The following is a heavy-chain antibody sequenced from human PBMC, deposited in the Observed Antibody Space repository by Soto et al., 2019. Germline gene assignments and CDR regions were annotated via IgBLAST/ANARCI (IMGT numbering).Heavy chain of an antibody. CDR1: GYTFTGYY. Sequence: ASVKVSCKASGYTFTGYYMHWVRQAPGQGLEWMGWINPNSGGTNYAQKFQGWVTMTRDTSISTAYMELSRLRSDDTAVYYCARKPIIWSDDAFDIWGQGTMVTVSS. D-gene: IGHD3-10*01. CDR2: INPNSGGT. V-gene: IGHV1-2*04. CDR3: ARKPIIWSDDAFDI. J-gene: IGHJ3*02.